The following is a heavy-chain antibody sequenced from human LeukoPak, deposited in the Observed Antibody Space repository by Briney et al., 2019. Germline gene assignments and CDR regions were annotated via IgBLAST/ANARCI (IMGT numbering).Heavy chain of an antibody. J-gene: IGHJ4*02. CDR2: ISGSGGST. CDR1: GFTFSSYA. Sequence: PGGSLRLSCAASGFTFSSYAMSWVRQAPGKGLEWVSAISGSGGSTYYADSVKGRFTLSRDNSKNTLYLQMNSLRAEDTAVYYCAKSLNPSYSSSRYFDYWGQGTLVTVSS. CDR3: AKSLNPSYSSSRYFDY. D-gene: IGHD6-13*01. V-gene: IGHV3-23*01.